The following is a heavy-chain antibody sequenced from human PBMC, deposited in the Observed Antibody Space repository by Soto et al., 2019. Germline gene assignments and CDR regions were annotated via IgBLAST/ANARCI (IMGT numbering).Heavy chain of an antibody. D-gene: IGHD3-3*01. CDR1: GLSFSGYY. CDR2: INHSGST. J-gene: IGHJ6*03. Sequence: SDTLFLTCAFYGLSFSGYYGSLIRQPPGKGLEWIGEINHSGSTNYNPYIRSRVTISVDTSKNQFSLKLSSVTAADTAVYYCARGFGVVLNYYYMDVWGKGTTVTVSS. CDR3: ARGFGVVLNYYYMDV. V-gene: IGHV4-34*01.